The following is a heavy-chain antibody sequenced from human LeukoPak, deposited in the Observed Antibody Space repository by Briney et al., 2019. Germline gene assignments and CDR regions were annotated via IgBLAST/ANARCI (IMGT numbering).Heavy chain of an antibody. CDR2: ISYDGSNK. V-gene: IGHV3-30*18. Sequence: PGRSLRLSCAASGFTFSSYGMHWVRQAPGKGLEWVAVISYDGSNKYYADSVKGRFTISRDNSKNTLSLQMNSLRTEDTAMYYCAKILVSFSYGMDVWGKGTTVTVSS. D-gene: IGHD3-16*02. J-gene: IGHJ6*04. CDR3: AKILVSFSYGMDV. CDR1: GFTFSSYG.